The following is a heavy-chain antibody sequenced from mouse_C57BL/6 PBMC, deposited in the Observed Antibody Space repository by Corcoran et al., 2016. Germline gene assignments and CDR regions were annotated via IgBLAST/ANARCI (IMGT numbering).Heavy chain of an antibody. V-gene: IGHV9-3*01. CDR3: ASGATYHRNSGWFAY. CDR1: GYTFTTYG. Sequence: QIQLVQSGPELKKPGETVKISCKASGYTFTTYGMSWVKQAPGKGLKWMGWINTYSGVPTYADDFKGRFSFSLEPSASTAYLQFNNRTNEDTATYFCASGATYHRNSGWFAYCGQGTLVTVSA. CDR2: INTYSGVP. D-gene: IGHD2-5*01. J-gene: IGHJ3*01.